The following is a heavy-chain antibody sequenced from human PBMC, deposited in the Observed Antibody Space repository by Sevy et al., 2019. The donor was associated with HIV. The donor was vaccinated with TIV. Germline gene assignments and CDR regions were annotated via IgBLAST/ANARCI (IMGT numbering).Heavy chain of an antibody. Sequence: ASVKVSCKTSGGTFSSQTINWVRQASGQGLEWMGGFIPISGTANYAQKFQDRVTITADEFTSTAYMDVSSLKSEDTGGYYWARDRGDCGSGGDGYPSYGMDFWGQGTTVTVSS. D-gene: IGHD2-21*02. CDR1: GGTFSSQT. J-gene: IGHJ6*02. CDR2: FIPISGTA. CDR3: ARDRGDCGSGGDGYPSYGMDF. V-gene: IGHV1-69*13.